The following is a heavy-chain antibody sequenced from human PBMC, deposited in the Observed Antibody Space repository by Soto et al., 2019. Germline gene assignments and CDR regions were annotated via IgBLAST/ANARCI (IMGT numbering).Heavy chain of an antibody. J-gene: IGHJ4*02. V-gene: IGHV3-33*01. D-gene: IGHD5-18*01. CDR2: IWYDGSNK. Sequence: QVQLVESGGGVVQPGRSLRLSCAASGFTFSSYGMHWVRQAPGKGLEWVAVIWYDGSNKYYADSVKGRFTIPRDNSKNTLYLQMNSLGAEDTAVYYCARVGYSYGGYYFDYWGQGTLVTVSS. CDR1: GFTFSSYG. CDR3: ARVGYSYGGYYFDY.